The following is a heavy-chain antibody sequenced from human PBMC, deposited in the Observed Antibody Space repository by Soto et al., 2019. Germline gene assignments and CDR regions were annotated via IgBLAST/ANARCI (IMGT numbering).Heavy chain of an antibody. CDR1: GGTFVRHV. J-gene: IGHJ4*02. Sequence: QVQLVQSGAEVKKPESSVKVSCKTSGGTFVRHVISWVRQAPGQGPEWMGKINPFSGIPNYAQKFQDRVTFTADTDSSTAYMELSSLRSDNTAVYYCATPACAATWCSPSHNLDHWGQGTLVTVSS. CDR2: INPFSGIP. V-gene: IGHV1-69*09. D-gene: IGHD2-2*01. CDR3: ATPACAATWCSPSHNLDH.